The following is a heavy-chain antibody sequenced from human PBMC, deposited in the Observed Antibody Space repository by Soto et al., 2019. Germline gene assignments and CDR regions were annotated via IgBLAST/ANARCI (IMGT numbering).Heavy chain of an antibody. D-gene: IGHD4-4*01. CDR2: IYPGDSDT. CDR1: GYSFTTYW. J-gene: IGHJ4*02. Sequence: GESLKISCKGSGYSFTTYWIGWVRQMPGKGLEWMGLIYPGDSDTRYSPSFQGQVTISADKSISTAYLQWNSLKASDTAIYYCARASNNGWYSDSWGQGTLVTVSS. V-gene: IGHV5-51*01. CDR3: ARASNNGWYSDS.